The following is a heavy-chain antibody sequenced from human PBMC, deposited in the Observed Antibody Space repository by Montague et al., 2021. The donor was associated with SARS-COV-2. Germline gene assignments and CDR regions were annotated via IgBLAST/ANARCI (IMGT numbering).Heavy chain of an antibody. CDR1: GESIDRDTYY. J-gene: IGHJ4*02. V-gene: IGHV4-39*02. CDR2: LSSSGST. Sequence: SETLSLTCIVSGESIDRDTYYWGWIRQSPGKGLEWIGSLSSSGSTYYXPSVRSRVTISMDTSKNHFSLKVNSVTATDTAVYFCARPGSVSGWFYFDDWGQGTLVSVSS. D-gene: IGHD6-19*01. CDR3: ARPGSVSGWFYFDD.